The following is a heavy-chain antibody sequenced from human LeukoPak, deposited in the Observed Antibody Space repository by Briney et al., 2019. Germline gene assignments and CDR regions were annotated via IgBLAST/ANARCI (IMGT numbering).Heavy chain of an antibody. CDR2: IYHSGST. J-gene: IGHJ5*02. V-gene: IGHV4-38-2*02. CDR1: GYSISSGYY. Sequence: PSETLSLTCTVSGYSISSGYYWGWIRQPPGKGLEWIGSIYHSGSTYYNPSLKSRVTISVDTSKNQFSLKLSSVTAADTAVYFCARAYRSSWYANWFDPWGQGTLVTVSS. CDR3: ARAYRSSWYANWFDP. D-gene: IGHD6-13*01.